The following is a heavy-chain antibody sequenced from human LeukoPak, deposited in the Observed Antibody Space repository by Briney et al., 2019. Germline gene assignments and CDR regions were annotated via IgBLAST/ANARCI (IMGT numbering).Heavy chain of an antibody. J-gene: IGHJ4*02. V-gene: IGHV3-9*03. CDR3: AKDSLRYYDSSGSTYYFDY. CDR1: GFTFDDYA. Sequence: GRSLRLSCAASGFTFDDYAMHWVRHAPGKGLEWVSGISWNSGSIGYADSVKGRFTISRDNAKNSLYLQMNSLRAEDMALYYCAKDSLRYYDSSGSTYYFDYWGQGTLVTVSS. D-gene: IGHD3-22*01. CDR2: ISWNSGSI.